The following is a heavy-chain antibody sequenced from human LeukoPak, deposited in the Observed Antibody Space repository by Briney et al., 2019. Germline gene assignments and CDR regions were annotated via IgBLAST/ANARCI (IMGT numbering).Heavy chain of an antibody. D-gene: IGHD1-26*01. V-gene: IGHV1-18*01. CDR3: ARDLRDSGSYYYYYYGMDV. Sequence: ASVKVSCKASGYTFTSYGISWVRQAPGQGLERMGWISAYNGNTNYAQKLQGRVTMTTDTSTSTAYMELRSLRSDDTAVYYCARDLRDSGSYYYYYYGMDVWGQGTTVTVSS. CDR1: GYTFTSYG. CDR2: ISAYNGNT. J-gene: IGHJ6*02.